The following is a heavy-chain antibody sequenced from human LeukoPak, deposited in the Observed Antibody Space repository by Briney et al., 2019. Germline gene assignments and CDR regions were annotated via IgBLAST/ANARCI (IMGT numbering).Heavy chain of an antibody. CDR1: GFSFSTYN. Sequence: PGGSLRLSCAASGFSFSTYNMNWVRQAPGKGLEWTSYITSDSRTIFYADSVKGRFTISRDNAKNSLYLQMNSLGGEDTAVYYCVRRQVGAYPFDRWGQGTLVTVSS. J-gene: IGHJ4*02. CDR3: VRRQVGAYPFDR. D-gene: IGHD1-26*01. V-gene: IGHV3-48*04. CDR2: ITSDSRTI.